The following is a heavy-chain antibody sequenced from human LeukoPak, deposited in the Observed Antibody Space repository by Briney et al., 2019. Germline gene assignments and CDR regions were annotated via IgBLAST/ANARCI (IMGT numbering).Heavy chain of an antibody. J-gene: IGHJ4*02. Sequence: ASVKVSCKASGYTFTSCFIHWVRQAPGQGLEWMGVINPSGGSTSYAQKFQGRVIVTRDASTSTVSMELSSLRFEDTAVYYCARGPYSGDWHFDFWGQGTLVTVSS. CDR2: INPSGGST. V-gene: IGHV1-46*01. CDR1: GYTFTSCF. D-gene: IGHD2-21*02. CDR3: ARGPYSGDWHFDF.